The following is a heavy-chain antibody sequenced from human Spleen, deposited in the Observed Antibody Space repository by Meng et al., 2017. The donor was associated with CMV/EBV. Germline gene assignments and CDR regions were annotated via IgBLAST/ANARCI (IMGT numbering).Heavy chain of an antibody. CDR3: ARDILKQLALRDY. V-gene: IGHV4-39*07. D-gene: IGHD6-6*01. CDR2: IYYSGST. J-gene: IGHJ4*02. Sequence: QLEERGPGPAKPSQPLSLTCTVSGGSISSSSYYWGWIRPPPGKGLEWIGSIYYSGSTYYNPSLKSRVTISVDTSKNQFSLKLSSVTAADTAVYYCARDILKQLALRDYWGQGTLVTVSS. CDR1: GGSISSSSYY.